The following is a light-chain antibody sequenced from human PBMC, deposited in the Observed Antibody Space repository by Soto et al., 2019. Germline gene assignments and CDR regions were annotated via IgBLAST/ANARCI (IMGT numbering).Light chain of an antibody. V-gene: IGLV7-46*01. J-gene: IGLJ2*01. CDR3: LLSHNAARV. Sequence: QAVVTQEPSLTVSPGGTVTLTCGSSTGAVTSNHHPYWFQQKAGQAPRTLIYDTSNKHSWTPARFSGSLLGDKAALTLSGAQPEDEAQYHCLLSHNAARVFGGGTKLTVL. CDR2: DTS. CDR1: TGAVTSNHH.